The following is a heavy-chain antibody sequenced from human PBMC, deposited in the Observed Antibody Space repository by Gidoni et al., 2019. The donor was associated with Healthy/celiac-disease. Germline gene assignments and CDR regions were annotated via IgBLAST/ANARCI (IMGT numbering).Heavy chain of an antibody. V-gene: IGHV3-30*18. D-gene: IGHD3-10*01. J-gene: IGHJ6*02. CDR1: GFTFSSYG. Sequence: QVQLVESGGGVVQPGRSLRLSCAASGFTFSSYGMHWVRQAPGKGLEWVAVISYDGSNKYYADSVKGRFTISRDNSKNTLYLQMNSLRAEDTAVYYCAKDWYYYGSGSPPSYYYYGMDVWGQGTTVTVSS. CDR2: ISYDGSNK. CDR3: AKDWYYYGSGSPPSYYYYGMDV.